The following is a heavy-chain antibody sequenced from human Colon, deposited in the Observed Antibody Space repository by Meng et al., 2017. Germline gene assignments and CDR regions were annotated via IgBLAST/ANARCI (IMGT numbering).Heavy chain of an antibody. D-gene: IGHD1-26*01. CDR3: ARAGIQSGSYYPLDY. Sequence: SETLSLTCTVSGGSISGYYWNWIRQPAGKGLEWIGRIYTSGSNNYNPSLKSRVTVSIDTSKNQFSLKLSSVTAADTALYYCARAGIQSGSYYPLDYWGQGTLVTVSS. CDR1: GGSISGYY. J-gene: IGHJ4*02. V-gene: IGHV4-4*07. CDR2: IYTSGSN.